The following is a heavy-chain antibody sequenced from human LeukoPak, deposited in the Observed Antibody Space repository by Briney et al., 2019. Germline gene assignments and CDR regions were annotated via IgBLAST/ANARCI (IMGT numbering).Heavy chain of an antibody. CDR2: IYSGGTT. CDR3: ARYDYGRSGSDY. J-gene: IGHJ4*02. CDR1: GFTVSTNY. V-gene: IGHV3-66*01. Sequence: PGGSLRLSCAASGFTVSTNYMTWVRQAPGKGLEWVSVIYSGGTTYYADSVKGRFSISRDNSKNTLYLQMNSLRAEDTAVYYRARYDYGRSGSDYWGQGTLVTVSS. D-gene: IGHD5-12*01.